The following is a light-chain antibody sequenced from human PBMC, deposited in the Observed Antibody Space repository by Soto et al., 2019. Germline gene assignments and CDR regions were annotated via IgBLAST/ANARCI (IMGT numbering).Light chain of an antibody. Sequence: EIVMTQSPDSLAVSLGERATIKCKSSQSVLSSSDRRNYLAWYQRKPGQPPKLLIVWASTRESGVPDRFSGSGSETVFTLTISSLQAEDVAVYYCQQYYATPLTFGQGTKLEIK. V-gene: IGKV4-1*01. J-gene: IGKJ2*01. CDR3: QQYYATPLT. CDR2: WAS. CDR1: QSVLSSSDRRNY.